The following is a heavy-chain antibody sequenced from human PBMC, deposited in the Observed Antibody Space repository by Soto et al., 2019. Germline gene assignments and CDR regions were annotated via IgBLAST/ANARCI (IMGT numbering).Heavy chain of an antibody. Sequence: GGSLRLSCAASGFTFGTYAMKWLRQAPGRGLECVSFISGSGRTTYYTDSVKGRFTVSRDNSKNTMYLQMNSLRAEDTALYYCAKFRGPSYSYYYMDVWGKGTTVTVSS. D-gene: IGHD3-16*01. CDR1: GFTFGTYA. V-gene: IGHV3-23*01. J-gene: IGHJ6*03. CDR3: AKFRGPSYSYYYMDV. CDR2: ISGSGRTT.